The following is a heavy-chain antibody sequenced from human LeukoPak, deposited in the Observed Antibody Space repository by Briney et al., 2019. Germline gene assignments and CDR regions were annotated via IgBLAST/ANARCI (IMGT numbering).Heavy chain of an antibody. CDR1: GFTFSNYD. D-gene: IGHD1-26*01. CDR3: ARGVGGSYLFDY. Sequence: GGSLRLSCAASGFTFSNYDMHWVRQAPGKGLEWVAVIWYDGTNKYYADSVKGRFTISRDNSKNTLYLQMNSLRAEDTAVYYCARGVGGSYLFDYWGQGTLVTVSS. J-gene: IGHJ4*02. CDR2: IWYDGTNK. V-gene: IGHV3-33*01.